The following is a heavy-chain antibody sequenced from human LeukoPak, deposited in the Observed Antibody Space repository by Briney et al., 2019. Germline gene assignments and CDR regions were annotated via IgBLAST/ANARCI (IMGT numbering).Heavy chain of an antibody. V-gene: IGHV1-18*01. CDR2: ISAYNDNT. CDR3: ARAISRDGYNDPFDY. J-gene: IGHJ4*02. CDR1: GYTFTSYG. D-gene: IGHD5-24*01. Sequence: ASVKVSCKASGYTFTSYGISWVRQAPGQGLEWMGWISAYNDNTNYVQELQGRVTMTTDTSTSTAYMELRSLRSDDTAVYYCARAISRDGYNDPFDYWGQGSLDTVSS.